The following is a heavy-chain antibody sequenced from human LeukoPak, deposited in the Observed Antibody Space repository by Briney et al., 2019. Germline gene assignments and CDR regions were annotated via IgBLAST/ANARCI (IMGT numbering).Heavy chain of an antibody. Sequence: PGGSLRLSCAASGFTFSSYGMHWVRQAPGKGLEWVAFIRYDGSNKYYADSVKGRSTISRDNSKNTLYLQMNSLRAEDTAVYYCAKPTPLDYFGSGTRSFDYWGQGTLVTVSS. CDR2: IRYDGSNK. CDR3: AKPTPLDYFGSGTRSFDY. J-gene: IGHJ4*02. CDR1: GFTFSSYG. D-gene: IGHD3-10*01. V-gene: IGHV3-30*02.